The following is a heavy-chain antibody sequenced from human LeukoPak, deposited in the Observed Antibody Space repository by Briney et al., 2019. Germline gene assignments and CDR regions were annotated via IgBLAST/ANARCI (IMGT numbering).Heavy chain of an antibody. CDR1: GITVSDNY. D-gene: IGHD2-15*01. CDR2: IYSGGST. Sequence: GGSLRLSCAASGITVSDNYMTWVRQAPGMGLEWVSVIYSGGSTYYADSVKGRFTISRDNAKNSLYLQMNSLRAEDTAVYYCARVYCSGGSCYVGYFDYRGQGTLVTVSS. V-gene: IGHV3-53*01. CDR3: ARVYCSGGSCYVGYFDY. J-gene: IGHJ4*02.